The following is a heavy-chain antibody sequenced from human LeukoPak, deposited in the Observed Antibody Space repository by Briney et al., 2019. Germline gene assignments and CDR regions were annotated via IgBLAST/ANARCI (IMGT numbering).Heavy chain of an antibody. J-gene: IGHJ4*02. CDR2: ISGSGGST. D-gene: IGHD3-22*01. Sequence: PGGSLRLSCAASGFTFSSYAMSWVRQAPGKGLEWVSAISGSGGSTYYADSVKGRFTISRDNSKNTLYLQMNSLRAEDTAVYYRAKEAGITMIVVVITYYFDYWGQGTLVTVSS. V-gene: IGHV3-23*01. CDR1: GFTFSSYA. CDR3: AKEAGITMIVVVITYYFDY.